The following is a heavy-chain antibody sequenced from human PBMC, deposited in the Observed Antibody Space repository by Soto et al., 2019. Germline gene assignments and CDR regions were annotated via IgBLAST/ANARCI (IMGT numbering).Heavy chain of an antibody. V-gene: IGHV1-8*01. D-gene: IGHD2-15*01. CDR3: ARVSFLCSGGSCYDAFDI. CDR2: MNPNSGNT. J-gene: IGHJ3*02. CDR1: GYTFTSYD. Sequence: ASVKVSCKASGYTFTSYDINWVRQATGQGLEWMGWMNPNSGNTGYAQKFQGRVTMTRNTSISTAYMELSSLRSEDTAVYYCARVSFLCSGGSCYDAFDIWGQGTMVTVSS.